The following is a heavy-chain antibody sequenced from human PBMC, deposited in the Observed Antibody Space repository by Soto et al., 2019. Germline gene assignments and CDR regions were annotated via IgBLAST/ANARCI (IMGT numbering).Heavy chain of an antibody. CDR1: GFTFSDYW. Sequence: EVQLVESGGGLVQPGGSLRLSCAASGFTFSDYWMSWVRQAPGKGLECVANIKTDGSEKYYVDPVKGRFTIPRDNATNSLYLQMNSLRAEDTAVYYCASSMGRGGNDYWGQGTLVAVSS. D-gene: IGHD3-10*01. J-gene: IGHJ4*02. CDR2: IKTDGSEK. CDR3: ASSMGRGGNDY. V-gene: IGHV3-7*05.